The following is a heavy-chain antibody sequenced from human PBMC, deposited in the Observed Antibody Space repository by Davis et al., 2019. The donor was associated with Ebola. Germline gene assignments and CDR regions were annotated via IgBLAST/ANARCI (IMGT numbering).Heavy chain of an antibody. Sequence: SVKVSCKASGGTFSSYAISWVRQAPGQGLEWMGGIIPIFGTANYAQKFQGRVTITADKSTSTAYMELSSLRSEDTAVYYCARDMGRRITIFGVVIGDNWFDPWGQGTLVTASS. CDR2: IIPIFGTA. V-gene: IGHV1-69*06. CDR1: GGTFSSYA. D-gene: IGHD3-3*01. CDR3: ARDMGRRITIFGVVIGDNWFDP. J-gene: IGHJ5*02.